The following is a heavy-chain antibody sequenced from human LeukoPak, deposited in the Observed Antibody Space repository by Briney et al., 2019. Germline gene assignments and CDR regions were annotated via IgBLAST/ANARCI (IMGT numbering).Heavy chain of an antibody. J-gene: IGHJ4*02. CDR3: ATGRVWWYSSSWYGY. D-gene: IGHD6-13*01. V-gene: IGHV4-34*01. CDR2: INHSGST. Sequence: SETLSLTCAVYGGSFSGYYWSWIRQPPGKGLEWIGEINHSGSTNYNPSLKSRVTISVDTSKNQFSLKLSSVTAADTAVYYCATGRVWWYSSSWYGYWGQGTLVTVSS. CDR1: GGSFSGYY.